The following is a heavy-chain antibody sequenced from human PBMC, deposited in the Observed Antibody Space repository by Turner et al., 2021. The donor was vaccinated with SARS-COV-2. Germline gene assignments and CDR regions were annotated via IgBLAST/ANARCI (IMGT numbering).Heavy chain of an antibody. CDR2: INRIGET. CDR3: VSEVVITTPQKYYYYYAMDV. Sequence: QVQLQQWGAGLLKPSETLSLTCAVYGGSFSGHMWSWIRQSPGKGLEWIGDINRIGETNYNPSLKIRVTISVDTSKNQFSLKLSSVTAADTAVYYCVSEVVITTPQKYYYYYAMDVWGQGTTVTVSS. D-gene: IGHD3-22*01. J-gene: IGHJ6*02. V-gene: IGHV4-34*01. CDR1: GGSFSGHM.